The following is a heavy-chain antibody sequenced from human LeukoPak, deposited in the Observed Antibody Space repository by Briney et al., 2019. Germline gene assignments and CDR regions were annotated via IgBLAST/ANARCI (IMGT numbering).Heavy chain of an antibody. V-gene: IGHV3-74*01. CDR1: GFTFSSYW. Sequence: PGGSLRLSCAASGFTFSSYWMYWVRQAPGKGLVWVSRINPDGGGTTYADSVKGRFTISRDNAKNTLYLQVNSLRAKDTAVYYCARSVGFNWGQGTLVTVSS. CDR2: INPDGGGT. J-gene: IGHJ4*02. D-gene: IGHD2-8*01. CDR3: ARSVGFN.